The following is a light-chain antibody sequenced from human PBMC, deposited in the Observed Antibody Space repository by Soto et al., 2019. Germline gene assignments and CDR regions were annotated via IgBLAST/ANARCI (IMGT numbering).Light chain of an antibody. V-gene: IGLV2-23*01. CDR3: CSYAGDSTWV. Sequence: QSVLTQPASVSGSPGQAITVSCTGSTSDVGSYIFVSWYQQHPGKDPKLMLYEATKRPSGVSNRLSGSQSGNTASLTISGLQAEDEGDYHCCSYAGDSTWVFGGGTKVTVL. CDR2: EAT. CDR1: TSDVGSYIF. J-gene: IGLJ3*02.